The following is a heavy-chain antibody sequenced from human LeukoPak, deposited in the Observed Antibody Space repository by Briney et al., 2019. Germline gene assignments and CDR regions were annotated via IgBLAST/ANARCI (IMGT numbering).Heavy chain of an antibody. CDR3: ARDGWFGELLSPPRMDV. CDR2: TYYRSKWYN. D-gene: IGHD3-10*01. J-gene: IGHJ6*02. V-gene: IGHV6-1*01. Sequence: SQTPSLTCTISGDSVSSNSAAWNWIRQSPSRGLEWLGRTYYRSKWYNDYAVSVKSRITINPDTSKSQFSLQLNSVTPEDTAVYYCARDGWFGELLSPPRMDVWGQGTTVTVSS. CDR1: GDSVSSNSAA.